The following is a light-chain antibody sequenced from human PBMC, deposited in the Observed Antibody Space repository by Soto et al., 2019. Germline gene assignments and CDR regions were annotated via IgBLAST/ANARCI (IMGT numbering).Light chain of an antibody. Sequence: DIQMTQSPSSLSASVGDRVTITCRASQSISSYLNWYQQKPGKAPKVLIYAASNLQSGVPSRFSGSGSGTDFTLTISSLQPEDFAIYYCHQSYSNPPTFGQGTKVDIK. CDR3: HQSYSNPPT. CDR2: AAS. J-gene: IGKJ1*01. CDR1: QSISSY. V-gene: IGKV1-39*01.